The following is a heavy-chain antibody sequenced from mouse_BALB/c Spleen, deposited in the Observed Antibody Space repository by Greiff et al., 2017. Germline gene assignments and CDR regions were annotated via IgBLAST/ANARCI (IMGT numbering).Heavy chain of an antibody. V-gene: IGHV2-6-7*01. CDR1: GFSLTGYG. CDR2: IWGDGST. J-gene: IGHJ2*01. D-gene: IGHD2-1*01. CDR3: ARAGEDGNYRAYYFDY. Sequence: VQLQQSGPGLVAPSQSLSITCTFSGFSLTGYGVNWVRQPPGKGLEWLGMIWGDGSTDYNSALKSRLSISKDNSKSQVFLKMNSLQTDDTARYYCARAGEDGNYRAYYFDYWGQGTTLTVSS.